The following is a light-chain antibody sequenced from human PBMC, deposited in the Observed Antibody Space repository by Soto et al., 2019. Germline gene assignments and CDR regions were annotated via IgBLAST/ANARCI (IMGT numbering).Light chain of an antibody. CDR3: QQYYSSPPT. V-gene: IGKV4-1*01. J-gene: IGKJ1*01. CDR1: QSVLYSPNNKNY. Sequence: DIVMTQSPDSLAVSLGERATINCKSSQSVLYSPNNKNYLAWYQQKPGQPPKLLIYWASTRESGVPDRFSGSGSGTDFALTISSLQAEDVAVYYCQQYYSSPPTFGQGTKVEIK. CDR2: WAS.